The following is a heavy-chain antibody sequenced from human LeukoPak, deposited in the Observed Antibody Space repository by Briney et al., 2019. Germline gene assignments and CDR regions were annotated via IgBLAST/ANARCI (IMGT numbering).Heavy chain of an antibody. CDR3: ARVKYGDYEDNWFDP. V-gene: IGHV4-31*03. CDR1: GGSISSGGYY. Sequence: PSETLSLTCTVSGGSISSGGYYWSWIRQHPGKGLEWIGYIYYSGSTYYNPSLKSRVTISVDTSKNQFSLKLSSVTAADTAVYYCARVKYGDYEDNWFDPWGQGTLVTVSS. CDR2: IYYSGST. D-gene: IGHD4-17*01. J-gene: IGHJ5*02.